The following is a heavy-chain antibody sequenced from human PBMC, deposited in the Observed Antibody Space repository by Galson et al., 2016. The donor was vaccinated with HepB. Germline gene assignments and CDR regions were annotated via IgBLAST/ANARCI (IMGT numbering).Heavy chain of an antibody. D-gene: IGHD3-10*01. Sequence: SVKVSCKASGYTFTSYGISWVRQAPGQGFEWLGWINAYNNYTNYPQKFQERVTLTTDTSTRTAYMELRSLTSDDTAVYYCARRVLKGARGVIRVGGLDVWGQGTTVTVSS. CDR2: INAYNNYT. V-gene: IGHV1-18*01. CDR3: ARRVLKGARGVIRVGGLDV. CDR1: GYTFTSYG. J-gene: IGHJ6*02.